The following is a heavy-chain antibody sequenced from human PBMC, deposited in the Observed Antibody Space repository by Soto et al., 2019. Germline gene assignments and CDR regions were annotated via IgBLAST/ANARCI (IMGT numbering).Heavy chain of an antibody. CDR1: GFTFSSYW. V-gene: IGHV3-74*01. D-gene: IGHD5-12*01. J-gene: IGHJ4*02. CDR2: INSDGSST. CDR3: ARPRISDGYNVLVDY. Sequence: PGGSLRLSCAASGFTFSSYWMHWVRQAPGKGLVWVSRINSDGSSTSYADSVKGRFTISRDNAKNTLYLQMNSLRAEDTAVYYCARPRISDGYNVLVDYWGQGTLVTVSS.